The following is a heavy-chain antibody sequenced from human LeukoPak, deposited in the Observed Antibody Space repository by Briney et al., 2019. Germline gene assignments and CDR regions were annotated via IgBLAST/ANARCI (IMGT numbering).Heavy chain of an antibody. CDR3: ARGLVGWYLLDY. CDR2: IWFDGSSK. Sequence: GGSLRLSCVASGFIFSSYGMHWVRQAPGKGLEWVAVIWFDGSSKYYANSVKGRFTISRDNSKNMLYLQMNTLRGEDTAVYYCARGLVGWYLLDYWGQGTLVTVSS. V-gene: IGHV3-33*01. J-gene: IGHJ4*02. CDR1: GFIFSSYG. D-gene: IGHD4-23*01.